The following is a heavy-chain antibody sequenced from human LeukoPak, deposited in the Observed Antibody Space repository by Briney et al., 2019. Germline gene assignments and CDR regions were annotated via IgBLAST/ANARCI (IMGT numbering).Heavy chain of an antibody. CDR3: ARGLLNWNWFDP. V-gene: IGHV1-8*03. J-gene: IGHJ5*02. CDR2: MNPSTGKT. D-gene: IGHD1-1*01. Sequence: ASVKVSCKASGYSFNSYDINWVRQASGQGLEWMGWMNPSTGKTDFAEKFQGRLTISSNTSITTSDMELSSLTSEDTAVYYCARGLLNWNWFDPWGQGTLVTVSS. CDR1: GYSFNSYD.